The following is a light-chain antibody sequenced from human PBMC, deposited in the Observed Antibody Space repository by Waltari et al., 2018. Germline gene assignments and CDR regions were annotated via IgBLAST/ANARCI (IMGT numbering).Light chain of an antibody. V-gene: IGLV3-19*01. J-gene: IGLJ2*01. Sequence: SSELTQDTAVSVALGQTVNITCQGNHPKIYYASWYLQRPVQAPLLVIYGQSIRPSGAPDRFSGPSAGNTAALPNPGARAEDEADYYCQSRDTTGNHWVFSGGTRLTVL. CDR3: QSRDTTGNHWV. CDR1: HPKIYY. CDR2: GQS.